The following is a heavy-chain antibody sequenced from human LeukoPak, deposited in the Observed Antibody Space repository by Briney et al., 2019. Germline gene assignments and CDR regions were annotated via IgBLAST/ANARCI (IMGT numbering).Heavy chain of an antibody. J-gene: IGHJ4*02. CDR1: GGSVSSVSYY. V-gene: IGHV4-61*01. CDR3: ARDRTSGYPYYFDY. D-gene: IGHD3-22*01. CDR2: IYYSGST. Sequence: SDTLSLTCTVSGGSVSSVSYYWSWIRQPPGKGLDWIGYIYYSGSTNYNPSLKSRVTISVDTSKNQFSLKLSSVTAADTAVYYCARDRTSGYPYYFDYWGQGTLVTVSS.